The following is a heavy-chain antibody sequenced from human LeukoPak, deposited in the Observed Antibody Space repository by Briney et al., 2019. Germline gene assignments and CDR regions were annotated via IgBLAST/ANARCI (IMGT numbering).Heavy chain of an antibody. CDR2: INPSSGGT. J-gene: IGHJ6*03. CDR1: GYTFTGYY. Sequence: ASVKVSCKASGYTFTGYYMHWVRQAPGQGLEWMGWINPSSGGTNYAQKFQGRVTMTRDTSISTAYMELSRLRSDDTAVYYCAREMELRFLEWLGNYYMDVWGKGTTVTVSS. CDR3: AREMELRFLEWLGNYYMDV. D-gene: IGHD3-3*01. V-gene: IGHV1-2*02.